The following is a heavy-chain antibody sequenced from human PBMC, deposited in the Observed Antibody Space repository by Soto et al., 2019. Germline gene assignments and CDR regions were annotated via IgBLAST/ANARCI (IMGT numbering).Heavy chain of an antibody. CDR2: INPSGGSA. Sequence: GASVKVSCKASGYTFTSYYMHWVRQAPGQGLEWMGIINPSGGSASYAQKFQGRVTMTRDTSTSTVYMELSSLRSEDTAVYYCAREEKDYYDSSGYYYGGGAFDIWGQGTMVTVSS. D-gene: IGHD3-22*01. J-gene: IGHJ3*02. V-gene: IGHV1-46*01. CDR1: GYTFTSYY. CDR3: AREEKDYYDSSGYYYGGGAFDI.